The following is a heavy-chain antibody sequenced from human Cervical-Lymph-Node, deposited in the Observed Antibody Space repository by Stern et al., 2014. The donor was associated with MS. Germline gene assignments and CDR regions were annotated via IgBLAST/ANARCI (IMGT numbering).Heavy chain of an antibody. CDR3: MGVGDAMHV. CDR1: GFSLSNSG. J-gene: IGHJ6*02. V-gene: IGHV3-30*03. CDR2: MSFGGVNK. Sequence: VQLLESGGGVVQPGRSLTLSCAASGFSLSNSGMHWVRQAQGKGLEWLAVMSFGGVNKKYGDSVKGRFSISRDMANNTLFLQMNSLRPEDTAVYDCMGVGDAMHVWGQGTTVIVSS.